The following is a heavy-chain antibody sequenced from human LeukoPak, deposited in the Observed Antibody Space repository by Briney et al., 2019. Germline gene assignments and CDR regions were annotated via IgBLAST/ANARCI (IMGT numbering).Heavy chain of an antibody. CDR3: ARVKDPGGYYYYYYMDV. Sequence: SETLSLTCAVYGGSFSGDYWSWIRQPPGKGLEWIGEINDSGSTKYNPSLKSRVTISIDTSKNQFSLKVTSVTAADTAVYYCARVKDPGGYYYYYYMDVWGKGTTVTVSS. J-gene: IGHJ6*03. CDR2: INDSGST. V-gene: IGHV4-34*01. CDR1: GGSFSGDY. D-gene: IGHD3-16*01.